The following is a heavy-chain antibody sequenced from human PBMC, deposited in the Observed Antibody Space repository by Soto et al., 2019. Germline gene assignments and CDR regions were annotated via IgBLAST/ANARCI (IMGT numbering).Heavy chain of an antibody. D-gene: IGHD1-1*01. CDR2: IGPDGSST. CDR3: ARDNNWSYDY. J-gene: IGHJ4*02. CDR1: GFTFSSHW. Sequence: EVQLVESGGGLVQPGGFLRLSCAASGFTFSSHWMHWVRQAPGKGLVWVSHIGPDGSSTRDADSVQGRFTISRDNARNTLYLQMNSLRDEDTAVYYCARDNNWSYDYWGQGILVTVSS. V-gene: IGHV3-74*01.